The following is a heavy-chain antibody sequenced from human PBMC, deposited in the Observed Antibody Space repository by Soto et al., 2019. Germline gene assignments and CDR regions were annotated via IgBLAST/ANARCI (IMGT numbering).Heavy chain of an antibody. J-gene: IGHJ3*02. D-gene: IGHD2-2*01. V-gene: IGHV3-21*01. CDR1: LFTFSSYS. CDR2: ISSSSSYI. Sequence: SLRLSCTSSLFTFSSYSMNLVPPAPVKLLEWVSSISSSSSYIYYADSVKGRFTISRDNAKNSLYLQMNSLRAEDTAVYYCARDRPDWSSTDAFDIWGQGTMVTVSS. CDR3: ARDRPDWSSTDAFDI.